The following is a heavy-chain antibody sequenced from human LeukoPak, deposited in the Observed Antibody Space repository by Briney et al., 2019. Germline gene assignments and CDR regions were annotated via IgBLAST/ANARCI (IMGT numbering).Heavy chain of an antibody. Sequence: PGGSLRLSCAASGFTFSSYWMHWVRQAPGKGLVWVSRINSDGSSTSYADSVKGRFTISRDNAKNTLYLQMNSLRAEDTAVYYCARGNDGSGCEDDWGQGTLVTVSS. D-gene: IGHD6-19*01. V-gene: IGHV3-74*01. J-gene: IGHJ4*02. CDR3: ARGNDGSGCEDD. CDR1: GFTFSSYW. CDR2: INSDGSST.